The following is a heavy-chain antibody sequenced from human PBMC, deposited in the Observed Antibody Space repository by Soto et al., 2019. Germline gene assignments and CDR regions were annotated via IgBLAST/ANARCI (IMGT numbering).Heavy chain of an antibody. CDR2: ISYDGRET. J-gene: IGHJ6*02. Sequence: PGGSLRLSCAASGFTFNRFGIHCVRQPPGTGLEWVALISYDGRETYYADSVKGRFTISRDNSKNTLYLQVNSLRAEDTAVYYCARGLGHYSYAFDVWGQGTTVTVSS. V-gene: IGHV3-33*01. CDR1: GFTFNRFG. CDR3: ARGLGHYSYAFDV.